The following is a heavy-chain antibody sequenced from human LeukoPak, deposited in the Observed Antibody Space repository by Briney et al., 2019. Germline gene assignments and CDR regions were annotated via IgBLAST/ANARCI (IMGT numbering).Heavy chain of an antibody. CDR1: GDSVSNGDYY. V-gene: IGHV4-31*03. CDR3: ARALGTIWSFDS. D-gene: IGHD6-13*01. Sequence: SETLSLTCTVSGDSVSNGDYYWTWIRQHPGKGLEWIGYIYYGGNTYYSLSLKSRLTMSVDTSKDQFSLKLSSVTAADTAVYYCARALGTIWSFDSWGQGTLVTVSS. J-gene: IGHJ4*02. CDR2: IYYGGNT.